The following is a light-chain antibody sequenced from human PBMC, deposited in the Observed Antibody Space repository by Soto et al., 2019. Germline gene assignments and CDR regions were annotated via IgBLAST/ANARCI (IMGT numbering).Light chain of an antibody. J-gene: IGKJ5*01. CDR1: QSISSW. CDR3: QQYNGYSPIT. Sequence: DIRMTQSPSTLSPSVGDRVTITCRASQSISSWLAWYQQKPGRAPKLLIYDASSLESGVPSRFSGSGSGTEFTLTISSLQPDDFATYYCQQYNGYSPITFGQGTRREIK. V-gene: IGKV1-5*01. CDR2: DAS.